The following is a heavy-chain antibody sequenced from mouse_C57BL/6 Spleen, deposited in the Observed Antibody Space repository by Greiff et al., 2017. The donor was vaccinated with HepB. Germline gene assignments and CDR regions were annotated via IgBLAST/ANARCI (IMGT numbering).Heavy chain of an antibody. CDR1: GFTFSDYY. J-gene: IGHJ4*01. V-gene: IGHV5-16*01. D-gene: IGHD1-1*01. CDR3: ARDRGTVVATDYAMDY. CDR2: INYDGSST. Sequence: EVKVVESEGGLVQPGSSMKLSCTASGFTFSDYYMAWVRQVPEKGLEWVANINYDGSSTYYLDSLKSRFIISRDNAKNILYLQMSSLKSEDTATYYCARDRGTVVATDYAMDYWGQGTSVTVSS.